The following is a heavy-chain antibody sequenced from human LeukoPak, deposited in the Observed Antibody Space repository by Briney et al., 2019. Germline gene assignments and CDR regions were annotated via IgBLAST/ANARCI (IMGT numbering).Heavy chain of an antibody. Sequence: SETLSLTCAVYGGSFSGYYWSWIRQPPGKGLEWIGEINHSGSTNYNPSLKSRVTISVDTSKNQFSLKLSSVTAADTAVYYCARGQVGVLDYWGQGALVTVSS. V-gene: IGHV4-34*01. CDR2: INHSGST. CDR1: GGSFSGYY. J-gene: IGHJ4*02. CDR3: ARGQVGVLDY. D-gene: IGHD2-2*01.